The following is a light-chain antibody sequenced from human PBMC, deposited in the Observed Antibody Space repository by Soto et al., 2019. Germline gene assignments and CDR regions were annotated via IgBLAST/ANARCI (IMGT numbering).Light chain of an antibody. CDR2: EVS. CDR3: SSYAGSNNTLHVV. V-gene: IGLV2-8*01. J-gene: IGLJ2*01. CDR1: SSDVGGYNY. Sequence: QSVLTQPPSASGSPGQSVTISCTGTSSDVGGYNYVSWYQQHPGKAPKLMIYEVSKRPSGVPDRFSGSKSGNTASLTVSGLQAEDEADYYCSSYAGSNNTLHVVFGGGTKLTVL.